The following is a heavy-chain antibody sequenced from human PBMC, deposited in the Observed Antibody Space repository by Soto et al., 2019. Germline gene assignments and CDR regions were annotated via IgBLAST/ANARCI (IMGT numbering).Heavy chain of an antibody. V-gene: IGHV3-7*01. CDR1: GFTFSNYW. D-gene: IGHD5-12*01. CDR2: IKQDGSEK. Sequence: GGSLRLSCAASGFTFSNYWMGWVRQAPGKGLEWVANIKQDGSEKYYVDSVKGRFTISRDNAKNSLYLQMNSLRAEDTAVYYCARLYSGYDYHWFDPWGQGTLVTVSS. J-gene: IGHJ5*02. CDR3: ARLYSGYDYHWFDP.